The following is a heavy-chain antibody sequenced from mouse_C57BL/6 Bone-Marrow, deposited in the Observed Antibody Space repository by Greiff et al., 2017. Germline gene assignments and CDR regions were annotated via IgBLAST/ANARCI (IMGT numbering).Heavy chain of an antibody. Sequence: QVQLQQSGAELVKPGASVKLSCKASGYTFTEYTIHWVKQRSGQGLEWIGWINPGSGSIKYNEKFKDKATLTADKSSSTAYMELSSLTSEDSAVYYSASHEARGDDYHAMAYWGQGPSVTVSS. J-gene: IGHJ4*01. CDR1: GYTFTEYT. CDR3: ASHEARGDDYHAMAY. D-gene: IGHD2-4*01. V-gene: IGHV1-62-2*01. CDR2: INPGSGSI.